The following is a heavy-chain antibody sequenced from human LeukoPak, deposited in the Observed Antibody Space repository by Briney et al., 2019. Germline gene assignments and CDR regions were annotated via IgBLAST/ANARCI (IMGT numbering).Heavy chain of an antibody. V-gene: IGHV3-74*01. D-gene: IGHD3-9*01. Sequence: GGSLRLSCAASGFTFSSYGMSWVRQAPGKGLEWVSRINSDGSSTSYADSVKGRFTISRDNAKNTLYLQMNSLRAEDTAVYYCARVGYYDILTGRYDAFDIWGQGTMVTVSS. J-gene: IGHJ3*02. CDR3: ARVGYYDILTGRYDAFDI. CDR1: GFTFSSYG. CDR2: INSDGSST.